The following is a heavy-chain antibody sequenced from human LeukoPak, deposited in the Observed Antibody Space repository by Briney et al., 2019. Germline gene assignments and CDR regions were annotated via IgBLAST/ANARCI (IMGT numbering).Heavy chain of an antibody. CDR3: ATIRLHAFDI. J-gene: IGHJ3*02. D-gene: IGHD3-3*02. CDR1: GGSITATGTYY. V-gene: IGHV4-39*01. Sequence: SGPTLVNPSQTLSLTCTVSGGSITATGTYYWGWIRQPPGKGLEWIGSIYYSGSTYYNPSLKSRVTISVDTSKNQFSLKLSSVTAADTAVYYCATIRLHAFDIWGQGTMVTVSS. CDR2: IYYSGST.